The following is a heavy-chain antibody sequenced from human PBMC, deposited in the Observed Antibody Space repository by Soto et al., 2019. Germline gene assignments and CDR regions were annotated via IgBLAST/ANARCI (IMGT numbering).Heavy chain of an antibody. D-gene: IGHD3-22*01. V-gene: IGHV1-18*01. CDR1: GYTFINRA. Sequence: QVQLVQSGGEVKQPGASVRVSCKATGYTFINRAIAWVRQAPGQGLEWMGWISPYNGNTNYAQRVQGRVTITTDTSTSTAYMEIRSLRSDDTAVYYCARDQSSGVFDYWGQGTLVTVST. J-gene: IGHJ4*02. CDR3: ARDQSSGVFDY. CDR2: ISPYNGNT.